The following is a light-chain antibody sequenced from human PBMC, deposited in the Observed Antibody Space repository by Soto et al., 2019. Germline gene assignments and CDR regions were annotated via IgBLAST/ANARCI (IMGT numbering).Light chain of an antibody. J-gene: IGKJ1*01. CDR3: QQYNDNWT. V-gene: IGKV1-5*03. CDR2: KAS. Sequence: DIQMTQSPSTLSASVGDRVTITCRASQSISSWWAWYQQKPGTAPKLLIYKASTLQSGVPSRFSGSGAGSEFTLTISSLQPDYSATYYCQQYNDNWTLGQGNKVELK. CDR1: QSISSW.